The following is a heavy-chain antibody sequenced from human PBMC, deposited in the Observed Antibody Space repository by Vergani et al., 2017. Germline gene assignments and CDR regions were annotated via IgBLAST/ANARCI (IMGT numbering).Heavy chain of an antibody. CDR3: ARDRVVGATDYYYYYYMDV. CDR1: GGSISSYY. D-gene: IGHD1-26*01. J-gene: IGHJ6*03. V-gene: IGHV4-59*01. CDR2: IYYSGST. Sequence: QVQLQQWGAGLLKPSETLSLTCTVSGGSISSYYWSWIRQPPGKGLEWIGYIYYSGSTNYNPSLKSRVTISVDTSKNQFSLKLSSVTAADTAVYYCARDRVVGATDYYYYYYMDVWGKGTTVTVSS.